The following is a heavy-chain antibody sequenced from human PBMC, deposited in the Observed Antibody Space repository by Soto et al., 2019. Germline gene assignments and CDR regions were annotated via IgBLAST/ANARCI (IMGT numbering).Heavy chain of an antibody. V-gene: IGHV4-61*03. CDR3: ARDSVLAYYSEHRNPDWFDP. CDR1: GGSVGSGSYY. J-gene: IGHJ5*02. Sequence: QVQLQESGPGLVKPSETLSLTCAVSGGSVGSGSYYWSWIRQPLGKGLEWIGYIYYSGKTDYNPSLGGGPTISVNKAKNHFSLQLTSVTAWDTAIYYCARDSVLAYYSEHRNPDWFDPWGQGTLVIVSS. D-gene: IGHD4-4*01. CDR2: IYYSGKT.